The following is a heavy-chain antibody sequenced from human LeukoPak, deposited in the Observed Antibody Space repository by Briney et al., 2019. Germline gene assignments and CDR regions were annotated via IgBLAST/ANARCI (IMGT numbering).Heavy chain of an antibody. V-gene: IGHV4-30-2*01. Sequence: SQTLSLTCTVSGASISSGGYYWSWIRQPPGKGLEWIGYIYHSGSTYYGPSLESRVTISVDRSKNQFSLKLSSVTAADTAVFYCARESGCSSPSCYTGMQRYNWFHPWGQGPLVTVSS. CDR3: ARESGCSSPSCYTGMQRYNWFHP. CDR2: IYHSGST. CDR1: GASISSGGYY. D-gene: IGHD2-2*02. J-gene: IGHJ5*02.